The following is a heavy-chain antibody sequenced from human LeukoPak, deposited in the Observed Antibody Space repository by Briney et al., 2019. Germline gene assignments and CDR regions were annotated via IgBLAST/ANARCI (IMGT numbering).Heavy chain of an antibody. CDR3: ATGSYYTSLHRSYYYGMDV. V-gene: IGHV5-51*01. CDR2: IYPGDSDT. D-gene: IGHD3-10*01. J-gene: IGHJ6*02. CDR1: GYSFTSYW. Sequence: GESLKISCKGSGYSFTSYWIGWVRQMPGKGLEWMGIIYPGDSDTRYSPSFQGHVTISADKSISTAYLQWSSLKASDTAMYYCATGSYYTSLHRSYYYGMDVWGQGTTVTVSS.